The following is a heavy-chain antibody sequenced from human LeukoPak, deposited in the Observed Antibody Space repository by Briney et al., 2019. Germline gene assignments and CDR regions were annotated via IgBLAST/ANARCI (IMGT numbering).Heavy chain of an antibody. Sequence: ASVKVSCKASGYTFTSYGISWVRQAPGQGLEWMGWISAYNGNTSYAQKFQGRVTMTRDMSTSTVYMELSSLRSEDTAVYYCAREGSEDSSGYYYDLEAFDIWGQGTMVTVSS. V-gene: IGHV1-18*01. J-gene: IGHJ3*02. D-gene: IGHD3-22*01. CDR3: AREGSEDSSGYYYDLEAFDI. CDR2: ISAYNGNT. CDR1: GYTFTSYG.